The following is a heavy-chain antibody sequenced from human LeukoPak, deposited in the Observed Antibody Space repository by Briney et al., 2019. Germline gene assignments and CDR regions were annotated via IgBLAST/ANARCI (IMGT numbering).Heavy chain of an antibody. V-gene: IGHV1-18*04. CDR3: AGSLGYCTSNVCYLKY. CDR1: GYSENFYG. D-gene: IGHD2-8*01. Sequence: ASVKVSCKTSGYSENFYGITWVRQVAGQGLEWMGWISAQHGQAEYAPNSQDRVTMTTDTYTNTAYMELKSLRSDDTAVYYCAGSLGYCTSNVCYLKYWGQGTLVTVSS. CDR2: ISAQHGQA. J-gene: IGHJ4*02.